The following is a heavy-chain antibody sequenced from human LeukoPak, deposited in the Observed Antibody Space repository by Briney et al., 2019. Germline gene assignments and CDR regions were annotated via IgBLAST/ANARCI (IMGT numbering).Heavy chain of an antibody. V-gene: IGHV3-23*01. Sequence: PGXXLRLSCAASGYTFSKYAMSWVRQAPGKGLEWVSGISGSGGGPYYADSVKGRFTISRDNSKNTLYLQMNSLRADDTAVYYCARDRDGTGNYPLDYWGQGTLVIVSS. CDR1: GYTFSKYA. CDR3: ARDRDGTGNYPLDY. CDR2: ISGSGGGP. J-gene: IGHJ4*02. D-gene: IGHD3-10*01.